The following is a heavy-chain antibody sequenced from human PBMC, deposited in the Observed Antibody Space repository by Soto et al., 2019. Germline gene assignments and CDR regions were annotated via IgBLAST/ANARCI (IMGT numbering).Heavy chain of an antibody. CDR3: ERDLGYYESSGYFDY. CDR1: GFTFSDYY. J-gene: IGHJ4*02. V-gene: IGHV3-11*01. D-gene: IGHD3-22*01. Sequence: KSGGSLRLSCAASGFTFSDYYMSWIRQAPGKGLEWVSYIGSSDNIIYYADSVKGRFTISRDNAKNSLYLQMNSLRAEDTAVYYCERDLGYYESSGYFDYWGQGTLVPVYS. CDR2: IGSSDNII.